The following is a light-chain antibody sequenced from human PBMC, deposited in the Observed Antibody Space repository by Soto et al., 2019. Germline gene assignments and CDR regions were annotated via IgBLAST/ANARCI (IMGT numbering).Light chain of an antibody. J-gene: IGKJ3*01. CDR1: EDVNGW. V-gene: IGKV1-5*01. Sequence: DMQMTRSPSTLSASVGDRVTITCRASEDVNGWLAWYQQKPGTAPKLLIYDVSTLESGVPSRFSGSGSGTEFTLTINSLQPDDFATFYCQHYNSYPFTFGPGPKVDIK. CDR3: QHYNSYPFT. CDR2: DVS.